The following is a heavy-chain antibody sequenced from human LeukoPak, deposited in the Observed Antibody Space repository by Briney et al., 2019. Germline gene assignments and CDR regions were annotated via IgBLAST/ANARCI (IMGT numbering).Heavy chain of an antibody. CDR1: GASITNYY. V-gene: IGHV4-59*01. D-gene: IGHD2-15*01. J-gene: IGHJ4*02. CDR3: ARDEGDGSYFDN. CDR2: IFYTESA. Sequence: PSETLSLTCTISGASITNYYWAWIRQPPGRGLECIGYIFYTESANYNPSLKSRVTISVDTSKNHFSLKLTSVTAADTAVYYCARDEGDGSYFDNWGQGTLVTVSS.